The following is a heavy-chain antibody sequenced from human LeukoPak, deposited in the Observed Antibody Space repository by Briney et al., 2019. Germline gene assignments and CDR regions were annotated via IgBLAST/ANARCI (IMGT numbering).Heavy chain of an antibody. V-gene: IGHV1-46*01. CDR3: AREKDYDFWSALGYYYYGMDV. J-gene: IGHJ6*02. CDR2: INPSGGST. D-gene: IGHD3-3*01. CDR1: GYTFTSYY. Sequence: ASVKVSCKASGYTFTSYYMHWVRQAPGQGLEWMGIINPSGGSTGYAQKFQGRVTMTRDTSTSTVYMELSSLRSEDTAVYYCAREKDYDFWSALGYYYYGMDVWGQGTTVTVSS.